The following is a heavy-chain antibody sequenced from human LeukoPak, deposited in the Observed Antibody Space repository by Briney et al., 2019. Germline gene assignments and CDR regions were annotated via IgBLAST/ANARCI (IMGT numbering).Heavy chain of an antibody. J-gene: IGHJ4*02. Sequence: SETLPLTCAVSGGSISSYYCSWIRQPPGKGLEWIGYIYYSGSTNYNPSLKSRVTISVDTSKNQFSLKLSSVTAADTAVYYCARTSMVRGVIKFPFPFDYWGQGTLVTVSS. CDR2: IYYSGST. CDR3: ARTSMVRGVIKFPFPFDY. CDR1: GGSISSYY. V-gene: IGHV4-59*01. D-gene: IGHD3-10*01.